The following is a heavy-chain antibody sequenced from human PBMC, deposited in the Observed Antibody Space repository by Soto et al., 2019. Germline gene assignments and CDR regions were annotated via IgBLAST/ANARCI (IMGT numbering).Heavy chain of an antibody. V-gene: IGHV4-39*01. CDR1: GESISSSSYY. J-gene: IGHJ4*02. Sequence: SETLSLTCIVSGESISSSSYYWGWIRQPPGKGLEWIGSIYYSGRTYYNPYFKSRVTISIDTSKNQFSLKLSSVTATDTAVYYCARQRTTVVTQAYFDHWGQGALVTVS. CDR2: IYYSGRT. D-gene: IGHD2-21*02. CDR3: ARQRTTVVTQAYFDH.